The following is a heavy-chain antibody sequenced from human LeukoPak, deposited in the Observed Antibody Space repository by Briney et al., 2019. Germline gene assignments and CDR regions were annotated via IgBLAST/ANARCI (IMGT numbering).Heavy chain of an antibody. CDR3: ARDVGTCSSTSCYSPLYYYGMDV. Sequence: PGGSLRLSCAASGFTFSSYGMHWVRQAPGKGLEWVAVIWYDGSNRYYADSVKGRFTISRDNSKNTLYLQMNSLRAEDTAVYYCARDVGTCSSTSCYSPLYYYGMDVWGRGTTVTVSS. CDR2: IWYDGSNR. J-gene: IGHJ6*02. D-gene: IGHD2-2*02. V-gene: IGHV3-33*01. CDR1: GFTFSSYG.